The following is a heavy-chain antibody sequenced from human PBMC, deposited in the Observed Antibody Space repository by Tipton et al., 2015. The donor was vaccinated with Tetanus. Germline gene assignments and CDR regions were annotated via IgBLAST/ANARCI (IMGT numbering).Heavy chain of an antibody. J-gene: IGHJ4*02. D-gene: IGHD2-15*01. CDR2: IPFDGRNE. CDR3: AKEFQRARIRFFDS. Sequence: SLRLSCAASGFTFSTYSMHWVRQAPGKGLEWVAVIPFDGRNEGYADSVKGRFIISRDNSKNTLYLQMNSLRPEDTAVYYCAKEFQRARIRFFDSWGQGSQVTASS. CDR1: GFTFSTYS. V-gene: IGHV3-30*18.